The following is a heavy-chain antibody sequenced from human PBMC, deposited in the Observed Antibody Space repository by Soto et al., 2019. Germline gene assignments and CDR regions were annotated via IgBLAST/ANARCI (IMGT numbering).Heavy chain of an antibody. CDR2: ISYDGSNK. CDR1: GFTFSSYA. CDR3: ARASDYYGSGSSALDY. V-gene: IGHV3-30-3*01. Sequence: GGSLRLSCAASGFTFSSYAMHWVRQAPGKGLEWVAVISYDGSNKYYADSVKGRFTISRDNSKNTLYLQMNSLRAEDTAVYYCARASDYYGSGSSALDYWGQGTLVTVSS. J-gene: IGHJ4*02. D-gene: IGHD3-10*01.